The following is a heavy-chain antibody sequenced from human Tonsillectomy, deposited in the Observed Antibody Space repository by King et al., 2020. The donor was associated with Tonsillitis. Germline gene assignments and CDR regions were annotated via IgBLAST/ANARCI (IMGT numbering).Heavy chain of an antibody. CDR3: ARVVPHYDWDSYALYC. Sequence: VQLVESGGGLVQPGGSLRLSCATSGFTFSGNYMDWVRQAPGKGLEWVGRIRKKANSYTTEYAASVQGRFTIPRDDSKNSLYLQLNSLKTDDTAVYYCARVVPHYDWDSYALYCWGQGTLVTVS. D-gene: IGHD3-22*01. CDR2: IRKKANSYTT. CDR1: GFTFSGNY. J-gene: IGHJ4*02. V-gene: IGHV3-72*01.